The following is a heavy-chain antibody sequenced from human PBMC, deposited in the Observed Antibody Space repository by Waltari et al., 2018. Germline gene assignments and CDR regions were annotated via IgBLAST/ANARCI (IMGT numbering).Heavy chain of an antibody. CDR2: ISDSGVIT. CDR1: GFHFISYA. J-gene: IGHJ4*02. Sequence: EVHLLESGGGLAQPGGSLRPSWEASGFHFISYARSWVRQAPGKGLEWVSGISDSGVITKYADSVKGRFTVSRDNSKNTVFLQLNSLRAEDTAIYYCARHLYSIDYLELGNWGQGTQVTVSS. D-gene: IGHD3-22*01. V-gene: IGHV3-23*01. CDR3: ARHLYSIDYLELGN.